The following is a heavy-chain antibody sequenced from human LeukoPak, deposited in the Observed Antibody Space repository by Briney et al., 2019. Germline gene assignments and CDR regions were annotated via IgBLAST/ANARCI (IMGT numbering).Heavy chain of an antibody. D-gene: IGHD6-13*01. J-gene: IGHJ4*02. Sequence: PSQTLSLTCTVSGGSISSGGYYWSWIRQHPGKGLEWIGYIYYSGSTYYNPSLKSRVTTSVDTSKNQFSLKLSSVTAADTAVYYCARCGIAAAGDYFDYWGQGTLVTVSS. CDR3: ARCGIAAAGDYFDY. CDR2: IYYSGST. CDR1: GGSISSGGYY. V-gene: IGHV4-31*03.